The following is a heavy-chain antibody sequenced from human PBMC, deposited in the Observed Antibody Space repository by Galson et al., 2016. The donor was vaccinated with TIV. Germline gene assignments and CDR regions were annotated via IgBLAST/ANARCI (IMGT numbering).Heavy chain of an antibody. D-gene: IGHD1-26*01. J-gene: IGHJ4*02. CDR1: GATFRNNA. CDR3: ASERGSYIPRGSLGY. CDR2: ITAIFGTA. V-gene: IGHV1-69*13. Sequence: SVKVSCKASGATFRNNAISWVRQAPGQGLEWMGGITAIFGTANYAQKFQGRVTITADESTSTAYMELNSLRSEDTAVYYRASERGSYIPRGSLGYWGQGTLVTVSS.